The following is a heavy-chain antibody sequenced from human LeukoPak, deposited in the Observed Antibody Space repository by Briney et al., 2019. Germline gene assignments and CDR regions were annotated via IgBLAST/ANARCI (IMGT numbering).Heavy chain of an antibody. Sequence: GGSLRLSRGASGFNVNLNFMSWVRQTPGRGLDWVSVIYSDGTTYYADSVKGRFTISRDNSKNMLYLQMHSLKAADTAVYFCARVRECGGDCFQREAFDLWGQGTMVTVSS. D-gene: IGHD2-21*02. CDR1: GFNVNLNF. CDR3: ARVRECGGDCFQREAFDL. CDR2: IYSDGTT. J-gene: IGHJ3*01. V-gene: IGHV3-53*01.